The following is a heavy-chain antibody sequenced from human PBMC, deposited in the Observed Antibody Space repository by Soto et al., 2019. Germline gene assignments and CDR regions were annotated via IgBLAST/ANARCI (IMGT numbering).Heavy chain of an antibody. V-gene: IGHV3-13*01. Sequence: GGSLRLSCAASGFTFSSYDMHWVRQATGKGLEWVSAIGTAGDTYYPGSVKGRFTISRENAKNSLYLQMNSLRAEDTAVYYCARDGGITMVRGRYFDYWGQGTLVTVSS. D-gene: IGHD3-10*01. CDR1: GFTFSSYD. CDR3: ARDGGITMVRGRYFDY. CDR2: IGTAGDT. J-gene: IGHJ4*02.